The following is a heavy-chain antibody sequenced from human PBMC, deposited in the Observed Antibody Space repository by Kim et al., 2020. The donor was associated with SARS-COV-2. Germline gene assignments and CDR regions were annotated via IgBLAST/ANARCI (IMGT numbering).Heavy chain of an antibody. CDR3: ARVFAVTTPDYYYYYGMDV. J-gene: IGHJ6*01. D-gene: IGHD4-4*01. CDR2: IIPIFVTA. CDR1: GCTFSSYA. V-gene: IGHV1-69*13. Sequence: SVKVSCKASGCTFSSYAISWVRQAPGQGLEWMGGIIPIFVTANYAQKFQGRVTITADESTSTAYVELCSLRSEDTAVYYCARVFAVTTPDYYYYYGMDV.